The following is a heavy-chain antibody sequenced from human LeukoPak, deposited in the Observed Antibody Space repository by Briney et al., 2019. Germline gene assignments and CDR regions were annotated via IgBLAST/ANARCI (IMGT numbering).Heavy chain of an antibody. CDR3: ARVSSTGYPYYFDY. D-gene: IGHD3-9*01. V-gene: IGHV1-2*02. J-gene: IGHJ4*02. CDR2: INPHSGGT. CDR1: GYTFSNYY. Sequence: ASVKSSCKASGYTFSNYYIHWVREGPGQGLEWMGWINPHSGGTNYAQKFLGRVTMTRDTSISTAYMELNRLRSDDTAVYYCARVSSTGYPYYFDYWGQGTLVTVSS.